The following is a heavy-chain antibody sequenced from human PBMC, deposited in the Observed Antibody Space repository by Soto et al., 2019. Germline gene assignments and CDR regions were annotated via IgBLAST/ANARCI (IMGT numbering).Heavy chain of an antibody. CDR3: ARVWSGYQNWFDP. J-gene: IGHJ5*02. D-gene: IGHD3-3*01. CDR2: IIPIFGTA. Sequence: GASVKVSCKASGGTLSSYAISWGRQAPGQGLEWMGGIIPIFGTANYAQKFQGRVTITADESTSTAYMELSSLRSEDTAVYYRARVWSGYQNWFDPWGQGTLVTVSS. CDR1: GGTLSSYA. V-gene: IGHV1-69*13.